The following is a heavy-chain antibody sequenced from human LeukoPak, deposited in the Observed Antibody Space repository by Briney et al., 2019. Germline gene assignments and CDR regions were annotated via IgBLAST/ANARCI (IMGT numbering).Heavy chain of an antibody. V-gene: IGHV1-8*01. CDR3: ARGGDRVRGFFGYEN. Sequence: GASVKVSCRASGYTFTSYEIQWVRQATGQGPEWMGWMNPNSGNTGYAQKFQGRVTMTRDTSISTAYMELRSLRFEDTAVYYCARGGDRVRGFFGYENWGQGTLVTVSS. D-gene: IGHD5-12*01. CDR2: MNPNSGNT. CDR1: GYTFTSYE. J-gene: IGHJ4*02.